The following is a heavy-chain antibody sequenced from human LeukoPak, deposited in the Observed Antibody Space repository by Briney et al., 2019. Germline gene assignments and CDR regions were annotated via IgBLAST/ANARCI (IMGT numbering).Heavy chain of an antibody. CDR1: EFPFWDYW. Sequence: GGSLRLSCAASEFPFWDYWMTWVRRAPGRGLEWVANVNQGGSYKYYVDSVRGRFTISRDNAKNEVYLQIDSLRVEDSAVYYCARGEPHCSTSTCSPRRMDVWGQGTTVTVSS. J-gene: IGHJ6*02. CDR2: VNQGGSYK. D-gene: IGHD2-2*01. V-gene: IGHV3-7*01. CDR3: ARGEPHCSTSTCSPRRMDV.